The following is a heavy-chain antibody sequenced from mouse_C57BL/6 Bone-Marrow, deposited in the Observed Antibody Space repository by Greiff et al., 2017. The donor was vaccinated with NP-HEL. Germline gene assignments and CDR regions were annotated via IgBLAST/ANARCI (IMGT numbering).Heavy chain of an antibody. CDR1: GYTFTDYY. V-gene: IGHV1-26*01. CDR3: ARNYGSGFAY. CDR2: INPNNGGT. J-gene: IGHJ3*01. Sequence: EVQLHQSGPELVKPGASVKISCKASGYTFTDYYMNWVKQSHGKSLEWIGDINPNNGGTSYNQKFKGKATLTVDKSSSTAYMELRSLTSEDSAVYYCARNYGSGFAYWGQGTLVTVSA. D-gene: IGHD1-1*01.